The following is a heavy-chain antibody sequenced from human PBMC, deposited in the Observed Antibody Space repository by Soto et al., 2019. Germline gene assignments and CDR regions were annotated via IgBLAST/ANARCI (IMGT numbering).Heavy chain of an antibody. J-gene: IGHJ6*02. CDR3: ARVPSPFDFYYAMDV. CDR1: GDSIGSGNKY. Sequence: SETLSLTGTVSGDSIGSGNKYCRWIRQAPGKGLEWIGYIFSSGTTYYNPSLKSRLTMSLDTSQNQFSLKLNSVTAADTAVYFCARVPSPFDFYYAMDVWGQGTTVT. CDR2: IFSSGTT. V-gene: IGHV4-30-4*02. D-gene: IGHD3-16*01.